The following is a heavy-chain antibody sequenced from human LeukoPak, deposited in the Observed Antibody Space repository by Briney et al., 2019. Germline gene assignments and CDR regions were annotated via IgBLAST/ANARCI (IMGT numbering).Heavy chain of an antibody. Sequence: GGSLRLSCAASGFPLSRSAMSWVRQAPGKGLEWVSNISGSGSGGSTYYADSVKGRFTISRDNSKNTLYLQMNSLRAEDTAVYYCARGHSSSPNWFDPWGQGTLVTVSS. CDR2: ISGSGSGGST. D-gene: IGHD6-13*01. V-gene: IGHV3-23*01. CDR1: GFPLSRSA. CDR3: ARGHSSSPNWFDP. J-gene: IGHJ5*02.